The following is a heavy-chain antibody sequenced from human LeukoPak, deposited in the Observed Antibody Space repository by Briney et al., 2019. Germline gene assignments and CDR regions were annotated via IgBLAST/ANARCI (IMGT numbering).Heavy chain of an antibody. V-gene: IGHV1-2*02. CDR1: GYTFTGYY. CDR3: ARDTIYDFWSGYHDY. CDR2: INPNSGGT. Sequence: ASVKVSCKASGYTFTGYYMHWVRQAPGQGLEWMGWINPNSGGTNYAQKFQGRVTMTRDTSISTAYMELSRLRSDDTAVYYCARDTIYDFWSGYHDYWGQGTLVTVPS. D-gene: IGHD3-3*01. J-gene: IGHJ4*02.